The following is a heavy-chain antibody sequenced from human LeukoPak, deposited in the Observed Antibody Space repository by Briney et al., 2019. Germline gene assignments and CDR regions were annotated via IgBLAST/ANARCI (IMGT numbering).Heavy chain of an antibody. D-gene: IGHD3-10*01. J-gene: IGHJ4*02. Sequence: PSETLSLTCTVSGGSISSSSYYWGWIRQPPGKGLKWIGSIYYSGSTYYNPSLKSRVTISVDTSKNQFSLKLSSVTAADTAVYYCARHEARGFDYWGQGTLVTVSS. V-gene: IGHV4-39*01. CDR2: IYYSGST. CDR1: GGSISSSSYY. CDR3: ARHEARGFDY.